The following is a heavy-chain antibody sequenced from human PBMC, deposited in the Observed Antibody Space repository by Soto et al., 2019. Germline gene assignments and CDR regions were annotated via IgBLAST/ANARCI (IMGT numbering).Heavy chain of an antibody. Sequence: GSLRLSCAASGFTFSDHGMHWVRQAPGKGLEWVAVIWYDGSNKYYGDSVKGRFTISRDNSKNTLYLRMNSLRVEDTAVYFCARGKRWLQDNFDYWGQGSLVTVSS. V-gene: IGHV3-33*01. J-gene: IGHJ4*02. D-gene: IGHD5-12*01. CDR3: ARGKRWLQDNFDY. CDR1: GFTFSDHG. CDR2: IWYDGSNK.